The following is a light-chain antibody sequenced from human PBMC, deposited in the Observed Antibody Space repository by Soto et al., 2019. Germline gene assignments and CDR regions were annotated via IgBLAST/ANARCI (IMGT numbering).Light chain of an antibody. CDR3: CSNAAGSTYV. Sequence: QSALTQPASVSGSPGQSITISCTGTSSDVGSHNLVSWYQQYPGKAPKLIIFEASKRPSGVSNRFSCSKSGSTVSLTISGLQDEDEADYYCCSNAAGSTYVFGTGTKLTVL. CDR2: EAS. CDR1: SSDVGSHNL. J-gene: IGLJ1*01. V-gene: IGLV2-23*01.